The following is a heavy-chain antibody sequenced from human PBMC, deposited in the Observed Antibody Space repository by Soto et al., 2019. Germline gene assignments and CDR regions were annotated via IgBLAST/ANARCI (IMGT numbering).Heavy chain of an antibody. J-gene: IGHJ6*02. CDR1: GFTLTDYS. CDR3: ARDGGGESSGSTHYYCYGMDV. CDR2: ISSSSSPI. D-gene: IGHD6-19*01. V-gene: IGHV3-48*02. Sequence: EVQLEESGGGVVQPGGSLRLACVASGFTLTDYSINWVRQAPGKGLEWVAYISSSSSPIHYADSVKGRFAISRDNAKNSGYLQMNSLTDEDTAVYYCARDGGGESSGSTHYYCYGMDVWGRGAPVTVSS.